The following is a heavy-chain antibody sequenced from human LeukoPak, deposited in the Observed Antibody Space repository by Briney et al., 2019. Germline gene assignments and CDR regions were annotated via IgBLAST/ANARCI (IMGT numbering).Heavy chain of an antibody. D-gene: IGHD4-17*01. Sequence: GGSLRLSCAASGFTFSSYGMHWVRQAPGKGLEWVAFIRYDGRNKYYADSVKGRFTISRDNSKNTLYLQMNSLRAEDMALYYCAKGRGLSYDYGVDYWGQGTLVTVSS. CDR3: AKGRGLSYDYGVDY. V-gene: IGHV3-30*02. J-gene: IGHJ4*02. CDR2: IRYDGRNK. CDR1: GFTFSSYG.